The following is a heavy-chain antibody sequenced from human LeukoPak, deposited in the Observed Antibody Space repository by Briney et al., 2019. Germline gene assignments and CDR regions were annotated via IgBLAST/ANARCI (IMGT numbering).Heavy chain of an antibody. Sequence: GRSLRLSCATSGFTFSSYGMHWVRQAPGKGLDWVALIWYDADTKFYADSVRGRFTISRDSSKNTLYLQMNSLRAEDTAVYYCAREMLRLNCGGDCYNDYWGQGTLVTVSS. CDR3: AREMLRLNCGGDCYNDY. CDR1: GFTFSSYG. J-gene: IGHJ4*02. CDR2: IWYDADTK. V-gene: IGHV3-33*01. D-gene: IGHD2-21*02.